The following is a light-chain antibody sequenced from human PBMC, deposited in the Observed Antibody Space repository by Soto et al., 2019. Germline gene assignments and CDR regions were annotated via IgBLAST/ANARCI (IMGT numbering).Light chain of an antibody. CDR3: QQYTSPPWT. J-gene: IGKJ1*01. V-gene: IGKV3-20*01. Sequence: EIVLTQSPDTLSLSPGERATLSCRASQSVPGNYLAWLQQKPGQAPRVLIYGVSMRATGIPDRFSGSGSGTDFTLTISRLEPEDFAVYFCQQYTSPPWTLGQGTKVEIK. CDR2: GVS. CDR1: QSVPGNY.